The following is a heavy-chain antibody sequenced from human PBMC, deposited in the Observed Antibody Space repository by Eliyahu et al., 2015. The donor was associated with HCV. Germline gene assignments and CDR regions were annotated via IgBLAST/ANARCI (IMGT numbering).Heavy chain of an antibody. J-gene: IGHJ4*02. CDR1: EFTFNNYG. V-gene: IGHV3-33*01. CDR3: ARYPYLNHANIDY. D-gene: IGHD1-14*01. Sequence: QVQLVESGGGVVQPGRSLRLXCAASEFTFNNYGMHWVRQAPGKGLEWVAVIWYDGTGPNYADSVKGRFTISRDNSKNTLYLQMNSLRVEDTAVYYCARYPYLNHANIDYWGQGTLVTVSS. CDR2: IWYDGTGP.